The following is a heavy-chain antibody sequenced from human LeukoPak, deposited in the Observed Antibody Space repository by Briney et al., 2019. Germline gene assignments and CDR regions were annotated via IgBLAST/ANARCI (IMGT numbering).Heavy chain of an antibody. CDR2: IHHGGST. Sequence: SETLSLTCTVSGGSISSSSYYWGWIHQSPGKGLEWIGSIHHGGSTYYNPSVKSRVTISVDTSKNQFSLKVTSVTAADSAVYYCARDETLTALFDYWGQGTLVTVSS. V-gene: IGHV4-39*07. CDR3: ARDETLTALFDY. J-gene: IGHJ4*02. CDR1: GGSISSSSYY.